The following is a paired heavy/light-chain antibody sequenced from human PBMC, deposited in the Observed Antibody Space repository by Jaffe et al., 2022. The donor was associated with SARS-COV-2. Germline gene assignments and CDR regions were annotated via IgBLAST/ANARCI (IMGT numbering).Heavy chain of an antibody. CDR2: ISSSGSTI. J-gene: IGHJ6*03. V-gene: IGHV3-11*01. D-gene: IGHD5-12*01. CDR1: GFTFSDYY. Sequence: QVQLVESGGGLVKPGGSLRLSCAASGFTFSDYYMSWIRQAPGKGLEWVSYISSSGSTIYYADSVKGRFTISRDNARNSLYLQLISLRAEDTAVYYCARVRNGYNYQNSYYYYMDVWGKGTTVTVSS. CDR3: ARVRNGYNYQNSYYYYMDV.
Light chain of an antibody. V-gene: IGLV1-44*01. J-gene: IGLJ1*01. CDR2: SNN. Sequence: QSVLTQPPSASGTPGQRVTISCSGSSSNIGSNTVNWYQQLPGTAPKLLIYSNNERPSGVPDRFSGSKSGTSASLALSGLQSEDEADYYCAAWDDSLNGYVFGTGTKVTVL. CDR1: SSNIGSNT. CDR3: AAWDDSLNGYV.